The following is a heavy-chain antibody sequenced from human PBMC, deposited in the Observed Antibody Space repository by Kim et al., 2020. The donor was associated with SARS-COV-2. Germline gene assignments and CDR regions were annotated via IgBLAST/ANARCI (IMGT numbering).Heavy chain of an antibody. CDR3: AREAVDGSGSYYNVFYY. J-gene: IGHJ4*02. D-gene: IGHD3-10*01. V-gene: IGHV3-23*01. Sequence: VKGRFTISRDNSKNTLYLQMNSLRAEDTAVYYCAREAVDGSGSYYNVFYYWGQGTLVTVSS.